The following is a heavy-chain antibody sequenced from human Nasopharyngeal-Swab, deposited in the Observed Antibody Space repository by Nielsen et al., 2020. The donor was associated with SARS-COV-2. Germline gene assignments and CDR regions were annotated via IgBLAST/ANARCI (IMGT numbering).Heavy chain of an antibody. J-gene: IGHJ6*02. CDR3: ARIVRYYYGSGSDYNYYYYGMDV. CDR2: IFSNDEK. Sequence: WIRQPPGKALEWLAHIFSNDEKSYSTSLKSRLTISKDTSKSQVVLTMTNMDPVDTATYYCARIVRYYYGSGSDYNYYYYGMDVWGQGTTVTVSS. V-gene: IGHV2-26*01. D-gene: IGHD3-10*01.